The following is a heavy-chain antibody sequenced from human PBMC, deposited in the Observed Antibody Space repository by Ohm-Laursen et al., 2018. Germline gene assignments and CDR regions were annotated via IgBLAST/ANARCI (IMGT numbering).Heavy chain of an antibody. Sequence: SDTLSLTCTVSGGSISSSSYYWGWIRQPPGKGLEWIGSIYYSGSTYYNPSLKSRVTISVDTSKNQFSLKLSSVTAADTAVYYCARHKVIWWFDPWGQGTLVTVSS. D-gene: IGHD3-22*01. CDR2: IYYSGST. CDR1: GGSISSSSYY. J-gene: IGHJ5*02. V-gene: IGHV4-39*01. CDR3: ARHKVIWWFDP.